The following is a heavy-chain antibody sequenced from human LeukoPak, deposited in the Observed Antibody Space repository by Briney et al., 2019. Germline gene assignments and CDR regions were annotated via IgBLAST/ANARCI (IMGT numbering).Heavy chain of an antibody. CDR2: ISSSSIYI. Sequence: PGGSLRLXCAASGFTFNNYSMNWVRQAPGKGLEWVSSISSSSIYIYYADSLKGRFTISRDNAKNSLYLQMNSLRAEDTAVYYCAREDRYCSSTSCSGNAFDIWGQGTMVTVSS. V-gene: IGHV3-21*01. J-gene: IGHJ3*02. CDR1: GFTFNNYS. D-gene: IGHD2-2*01. CDR3: AREDRYCSSTSCSGNAFDI.